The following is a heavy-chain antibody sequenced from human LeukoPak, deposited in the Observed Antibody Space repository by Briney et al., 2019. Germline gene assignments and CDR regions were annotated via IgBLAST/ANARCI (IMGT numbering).Heavy chain of an antibody. D-gene: IGHD5-18*01. CDR1: GGSISSYY. Sequence: SETLSLTCTVSGGSISSYYWSWIRQPPGKGLEWIGYIYYSGSTNYNPSLKSRVPISVDTSKNQFSLKLSSVTAADTAVYYCARVGRPGIRGLDYWGQGTLVTVSS. J-gene: IGHJ4*02. V-gene: IGHV4-59*12. CDR2: IYYSGST. CDR3: ARVGRPGIRGLDY.